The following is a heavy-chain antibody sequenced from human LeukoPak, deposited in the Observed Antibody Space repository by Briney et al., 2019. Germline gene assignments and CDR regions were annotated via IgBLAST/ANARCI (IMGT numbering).Heavy chain of an antibody. CDR3: ARDSALRYYDILTGYPQARYYYGMDV. CDR2: IYYSGST. V-gene: IGHV4-59*01. Sequence: SETLSLTCTVSGGSISSYYWSWIRQPPGKGLEWIGYIYYSGSTNYNPSLKSRVTISVDTSKNQFSLKLSSVTAADTAVYYCARDSALRYYDILTGYPQARYYYGMDVWGQGTTVTVSS. D-gene: IGHD3-9*01. CDR1: GGSISSYY. J-gene: IGHJ6*02.